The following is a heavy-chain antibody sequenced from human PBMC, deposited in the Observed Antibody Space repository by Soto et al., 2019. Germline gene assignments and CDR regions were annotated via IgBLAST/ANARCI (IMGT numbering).Heavy chain of an antibody. Sequence: GGSLRLSCAASGFTFGSYAMSWVRQAPGKGLEWVSAISGSGGSTYYADSVKGRFTISRDNSKNTLYLQMNSLRAEDTAVYYCAKLDYSSSSKFDYWGQGTLVTVSS. CDR3: AKLDYSSSSKFDY. CDR2: ISGSGGST. J-gene: IGHJ4*02. D-gene: IGHD6-13*01. CDR1: GFTFGSYA. V-gene: IGHV3-23*01.